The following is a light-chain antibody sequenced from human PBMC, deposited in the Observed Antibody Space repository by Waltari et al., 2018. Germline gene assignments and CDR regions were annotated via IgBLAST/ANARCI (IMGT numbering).Light chain of an antibody. CDR3: QHYNNLPYT. V-gene: IGKV1-33*01. Sequence: DRVTITCRASKDIRKNLSWFQERPGKAPKLLIYDASNLEAGVPSRFSGTGSGTDFSLTISSLQPEDSATYYCQHYNNLPYTFSRGTKLQIK. CDR2: DAS. CDR1: KDIRKN. J-gene: IGKJ2*01.